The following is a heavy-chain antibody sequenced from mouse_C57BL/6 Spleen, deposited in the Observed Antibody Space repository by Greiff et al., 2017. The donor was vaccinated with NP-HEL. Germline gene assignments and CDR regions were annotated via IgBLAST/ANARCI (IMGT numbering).Heavy chain of an antibody. CDR1: GYTFTDYE. CDR2: IDPETGGT. J-gene: IGHJ3*01. Sequence: VQLQQSGAELVRPGASVTLSCKASGYTFTDYEMHWVKQTPVHGLEWIGAIDPETGGTAYNQKFKGKAILTADKTSSTAYMELRSVTSEDSAVYYCTRQGSWFAYWGQGTLVTVSA. CDR3: TRQGSWFAY. V-gene: IGHV1-15*01.